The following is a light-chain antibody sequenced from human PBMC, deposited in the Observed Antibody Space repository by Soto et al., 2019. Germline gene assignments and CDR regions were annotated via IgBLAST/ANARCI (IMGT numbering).Light chain of an antibody. Sequence: QSALTQPRSVSGSPGQSVAISCVGTNSDVGGYDYVSWYQQYAGKAPKLIIYDVTQRPSGVPDRFSGSRSGNTASLTISGLQAEDEADYYCCSYAGSYTHVVFGGGTKLTVL. V-gene: IGLV2-11*01. CDR1: NSDVGGYDY. CDR3: CSYAGSYTHVV. CDR2: DVT. J-gene: IGLJ2*01.